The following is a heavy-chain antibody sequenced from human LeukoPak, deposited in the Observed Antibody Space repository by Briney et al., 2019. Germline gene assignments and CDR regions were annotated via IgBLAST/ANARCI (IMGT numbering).Heavy chain of an antibody. D-gene: IGHD2-8*02. CDR2: IIPIFGTA. Sequence: ASVKVSCKASGGTFSSYAISWVRQAPGQGLEWMGGIIPIFGTANYAQKFQGRVTITADESTSTAYMELSSLRSEDTAVYYCVRGTQLVAPSGYWGQGTLVTVSS. CDR1: GGTFSSYA. V-gene: IGHV1-69*13. J-gene: IGHJ4*02. CDR3: VRGTQLVAPSGY.